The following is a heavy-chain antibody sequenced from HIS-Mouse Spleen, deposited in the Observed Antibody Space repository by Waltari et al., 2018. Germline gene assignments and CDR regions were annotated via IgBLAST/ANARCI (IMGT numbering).Heavy chain of an antibody. CDR3: ARAVLMVYAIRSAFDI. D-gene: IGHD2-8*01. CDR2: INHSGST. CDR1: GGSFSGYY. Sequence: QVQLQQWGAGLLKPSETLSLTCAGYGGSFSGYYWSWNRQPPGKGLEWIGEINHSGSTNYNPSLKSRVTISVDTSKNQFSLKLSSVTAADTAVYYCARAVLMVYAIRSAFDIWGQGTMVTVSS. V-gene: IGHV4-34*01. J-gene: IGHJ3*02.